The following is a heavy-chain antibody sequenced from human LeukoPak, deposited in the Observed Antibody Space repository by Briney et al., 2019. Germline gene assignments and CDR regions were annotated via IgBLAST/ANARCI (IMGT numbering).Heavy chain of an antibody. D-gene: IGHD3-22*01. Sequence: ASVKVSCKASGYTFTGYYMHWVRQAPGQGLEWMGWINPNSGGTNYAQKFQGRVTMTRDTSISTAYMELSSLRSEDTAVYYCARRYYYGSSGYYTYWGQGTLVTVSS. CDR2: INPNSGGT. J-gene: IGHJ4*02. V-gene: IGHV1-2*02. CDR1: GYTFTGYY. CDR3: ARRYYYGSSGYYTY.